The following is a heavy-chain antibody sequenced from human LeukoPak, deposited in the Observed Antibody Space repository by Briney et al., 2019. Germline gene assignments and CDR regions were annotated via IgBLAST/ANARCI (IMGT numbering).Heavy chain of an antibody. CDR3: ARDRDSYSSSWYEYYYYYYGMDV. CDR2: ISAYNGNT. V-gene: IGHV1-18*01. D-gene: IGHD6-13*01. CDR1: GYTFTSYG. J-gene: IGHJ6*02. Sequence: ASVKVSCKASGYTFTSYGISWVRQAPGQGLEWIGWISAYNGNTNYAQKLQGRVTMTTDTSTSTAYMELRSLRSDDTAVYYCARDRDSYSSSWYEYYYYYYGMDVWGQGTTVTVSS.